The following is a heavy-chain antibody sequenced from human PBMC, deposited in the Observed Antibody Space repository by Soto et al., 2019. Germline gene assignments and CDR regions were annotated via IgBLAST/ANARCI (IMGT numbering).Heavy chain of an antibody. J-gene: IGHJ4*02. CDR2: ISPSGDKT. CDR1: GFTFSSSA. CDR3: AKDRGGRGNEIDQ. Sequence: EVQLLDSGGGLVQPGGSLRLSCAASGFTFSSSAMSWVRQAPGEGLEWVATISPSGDKTYQGDSAKGRFTISRDNSKNTLYLRMNSLRGDDTAVYYCAKDRGGRGNEIDQWGQGALVTVSS. V-gene: IGHV3-23*01. D-gene: IGHD2-15*01.